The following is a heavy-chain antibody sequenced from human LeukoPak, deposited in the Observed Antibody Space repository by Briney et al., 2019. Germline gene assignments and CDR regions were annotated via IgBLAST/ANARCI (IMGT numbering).Heavy chain of an antibody. J-gene: IGHJ4*02. D-gene: IGHD6-19*01. CDR1: GFTFSSYG. Sequence: GRSLRLSCAASGFTFSSYGMHWVRQAPGKGLEWVAVIWYDGSNKYYADSVKGRFTISRDNSKNTLYLQMSSLRAEDTAVYYCARDHSSGWYSDYFDYWGQGTLVTVSS. V-gene: IGHV3-33*01. CDR3: ARDHSSGWYSDYFDY. CDR2: IWYDGSNK.